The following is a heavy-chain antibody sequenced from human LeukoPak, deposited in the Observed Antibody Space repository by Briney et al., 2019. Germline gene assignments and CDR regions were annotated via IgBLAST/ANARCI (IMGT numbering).Heavy chain of an antibody. CDR2: VHPNSGNT. CDR3: ARGPRNDP. Sequence: ASVKVSCKTSGYPFTTYEINWVRQAAGQGLEWMGWVHPNSGNTAYAQKFQGRVTMTRDTSISTAYMELSSLRFDDTAVYFCARGPRNDPWVQGTLVTVSS. V-gene: IGHV1-8*01. D-gene: IGHD1-14*01. CDR1: GYPFTTYE. J-gene: IGHJ5*02.